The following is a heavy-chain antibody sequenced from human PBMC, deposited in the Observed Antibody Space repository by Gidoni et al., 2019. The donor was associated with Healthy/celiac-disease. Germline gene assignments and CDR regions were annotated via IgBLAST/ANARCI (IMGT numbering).Heavy chain of an antibody. Sequence: QVQLVQSGAEVKKPGSSVKVSCKASGGTFSSYAISWVRQAPGQGLEWMGGIIPIFGTANYAQKFQGRVTITADESTSTAYMELSSLRSEDTAVYYCARTSRGPSGWYSDGMDVWGQGTTVTVSS. CDR2: IIPIFGTA. D-gene: IGHD6-19*01. CDR3: ARTSRGPSGWYSDGMDV. J-gene: IGHJ6*02. V-gene: IGHV1-69*01. CDR1: GGTFSSYA.